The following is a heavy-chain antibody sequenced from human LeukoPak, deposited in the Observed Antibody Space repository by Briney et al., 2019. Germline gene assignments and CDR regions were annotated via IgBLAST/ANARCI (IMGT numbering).Heavy chain of an antibody. D-gene: IGHD1-26*01. V-gene: IGHV3-48*02. J-gene: IGHJ5*02. Sequence: GGSLRLSCAASGFTFSSYSMNWVRQAPGKGLEWVAYISASSGAMYYADSVKGRFTITRDDARNSLYLLMNSLRDEDSAVYYCARDAGSYTMGNWFDPRGQGTLVTVSS. CDR3: ARDAGSYTMGNWFDP. CDR2: ISASSGAM. CDR1: GFTFSSYS.